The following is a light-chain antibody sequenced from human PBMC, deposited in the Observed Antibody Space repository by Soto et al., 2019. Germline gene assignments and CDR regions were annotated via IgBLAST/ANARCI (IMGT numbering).Light chain of an antibody. J-gene: IGLJ1*01. V-gene: IGLV2-23*02. CDR1: SSDVGSYNL. Sequence: QSALTQPASVSGSPGQSITISCTGTSSDVGSYNLVSWYQQHPGKAPKLMIYEVSKRPSGVSNRFSGSKSGNTASLTFSGFQAEDEADYYCCSYAGSSTYVFGTGTKVTVL. CDR2: EVS. CDR3: CSYAGSSTYV.